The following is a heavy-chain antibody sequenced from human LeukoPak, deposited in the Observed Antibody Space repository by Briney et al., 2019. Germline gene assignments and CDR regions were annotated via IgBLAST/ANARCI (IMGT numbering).Heavy chain of an antibody. V-gene: IGHV3-11*01. CDR3: AKDHDVLMVYARRNQYYFDY. CDR2: ISGGSHI. J-gene: IGHJ4*02. Sequence: GGSLRLSCAASGFPFSDYYMSWIRQAPGKGLEWVSYISGGSHIYYADSMKGRFTISRDNAKNSLFLQMNSLRAEDTAVYYCAKDHDVLMVYARRNQYYFDYWGQGTLVTVSS. D-gene: IGHD2-8*01. CDR1: GFPFSDYY.